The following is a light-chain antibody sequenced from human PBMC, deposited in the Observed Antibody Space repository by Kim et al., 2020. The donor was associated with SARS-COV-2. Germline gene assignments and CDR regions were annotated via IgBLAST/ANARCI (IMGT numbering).Light chain of an antibody. J-gene: IGKJ1*01. V-gene: IGKV1-5*03. CDR1: QSISSY. CDR2: KAS. CDR3: QQYKTSPWT. Sequence: DIQMTQSPSSLAAYVGDRVTITCRASQSISSYLAWYQQKPGKAPELLIYKASILESGVPSRFSGSGSGTEFTLTISSLQPDDFASFYCQQYKTSPWTFGQGTKVDIK.